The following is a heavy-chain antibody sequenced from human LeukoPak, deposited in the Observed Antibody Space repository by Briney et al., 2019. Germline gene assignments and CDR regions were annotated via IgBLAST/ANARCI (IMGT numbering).Heavy chain of an antibody. V-gene: IGHV5-51*01. CDR2: IYPADSDT. CDR1: GYSFTNYW. J-gene: IGHJ4*02. Sequence: RGESLKISCKGSGYSFTNYWIGWVRQMPGKGLEWMGIIYPADSDTRYSPSFQDQVTISADKSISTAYLQWSSLKASDTAMYYCARHLGRYDILTGYPPYFDYWGQGTLVTVSS. D-gene: IGHD3-9*01. CDR3: ARHLGRYDILTGYPPYFDY.